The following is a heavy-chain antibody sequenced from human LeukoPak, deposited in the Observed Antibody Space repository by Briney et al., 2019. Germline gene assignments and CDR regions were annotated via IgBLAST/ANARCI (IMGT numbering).Heavy chain of an antibody. Sequence: PSETLSLTCTVSGGSISSHYWSWIRQPPGKGLEWIGYIYYSGSTNYNPSLKSRVTISVDTSKNQFSLKLSSVTAADTAVYYCASGLEMATIAAWGQGTLVTVSS. CDR1: GGSISSHY. D-gene: IGHD5-24*01. CDR2: IYYSGST. CDR3: ASGLEMATIAA. J-gene: IGHJ5*02. V-gene: IGHV4-59*11.